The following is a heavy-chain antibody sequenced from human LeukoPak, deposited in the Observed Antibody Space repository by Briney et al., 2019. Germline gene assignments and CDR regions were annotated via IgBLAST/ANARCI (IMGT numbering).Heavy chain of an antibody. CDR1: GFSLSNYA. Sequence: GGSLRLSCTASGFSLSNYAMSWVRQAPGKGPEWVSSISGSAGGAYYADSVKGRFTISRDNSKNTLYLQMHSLRAEDAAVYYCAKGDYYDFDYWGQGTLVTVSS. D-gene: IGHD3-10*01. CDR2: ISGSAGGA. V-gene: IGHV3-23*01. CDR3: AKGDYYDFDY. J-gene: IGHJ4*02.